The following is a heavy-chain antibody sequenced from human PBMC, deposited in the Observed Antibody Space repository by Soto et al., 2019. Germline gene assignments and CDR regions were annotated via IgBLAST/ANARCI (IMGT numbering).Heavy chain of an antibody. Sequence: QVQLVQSGAEVKKPGSSVKVSCKDSGGTFSTYSMFWVRQAPGQGLEWMGRIIPMLGVRNYAQRFQDRVTILGDKSTATIHKGPRSLRSEDTALFFGTIGSWSGGRVDLWGPGTMVTVSS. CDR2: IIPMLGVR. J-gene: IGHJ3*01. D-gene: IGHD3-9*01. CDR3: TIGSWSGGRVDL. CDR1: GGTFSTYS. V-gene: IGHV1-69*02.